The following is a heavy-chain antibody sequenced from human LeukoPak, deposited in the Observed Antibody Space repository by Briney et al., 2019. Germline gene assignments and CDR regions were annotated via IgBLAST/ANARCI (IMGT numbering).Heavy chain of an antibody. D-gene: IGHD3-22*01. CDR1: GGTFSSYT. V-gene: IGHV1-69*02. Sequence: ASVKVSCKASGGTFSSYTISWVRQAPGQGLEWMGRIIPILGIANYAQKFQGRVTITADKSTSTAYMELSSLRSEDTAVYYCARGVHYDSSGYYFAYWGQGTLVTVSS. J-gene: IGHJ4*02. CDR2: IIPILGIA. CDR3: ARGVHYDSSGYYFAY.